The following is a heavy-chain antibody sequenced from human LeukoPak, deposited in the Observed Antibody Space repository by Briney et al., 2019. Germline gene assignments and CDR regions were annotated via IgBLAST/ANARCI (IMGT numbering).Heavy chain of an antibody. Sequence: GGSMRLSCGASGFTVSSNYMSWVHQAPGKGLEWVSVIYSGGSTYYADSVKGRFTISRDNSKNTLYLQMNSLRAEDTAVYYCARIDYGMDVWGQGTTVTVSS. J-gene: IGHJ6*02. CDR3: ARIDYGMDV. V-gene: IGHV3-66*01. CDR1: GFTVSSNY. CDR2: IYSGGST.